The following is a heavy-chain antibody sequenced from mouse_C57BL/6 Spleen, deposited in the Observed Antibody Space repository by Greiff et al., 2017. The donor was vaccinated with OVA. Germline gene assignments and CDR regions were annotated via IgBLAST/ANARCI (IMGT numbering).Heavy chain of an antibody. D-gene: IGHD1-1*01. CDR2: INPYNGDT. J-gene: IGHJ1*03. CDR3: ARSSITTVPWYFDV. V-gene: IGHV1-20*01. CDR1: GYSFTGYF. Sequence: EVKLMESGPELVKPGDSVKISCKASGYSFTGYFMNWVMQSQGKSLEWIGRINPYNGDTLYNQKFKGKATLTVDKSSSTAHMELRSLTSEDSAVYYCARSSITTVPWYFDVWGTWTTVTVSS.